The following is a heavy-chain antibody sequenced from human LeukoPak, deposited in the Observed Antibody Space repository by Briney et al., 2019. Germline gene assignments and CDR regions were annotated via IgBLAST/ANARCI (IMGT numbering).Heavy chain of an antibody. D-gene: IGHD1-14*01. CDR2: IYHSGST. CDR3: ARVGGIREPTDPDY. J-gene: IGHJ4*02. V-gene: IGHV4-30-2*01. CDR1: GGSISSGGYY. Sequence: SETLSLTCTVPGGSISSGGYYWSWIRQPPGKGLEWIGYIYHSGSTYYNPSLKSRVTISVDRSKNQFSLKLSSVTAADTAVYYCARVGGIREPTDPDYWGQGTLVTVSS.